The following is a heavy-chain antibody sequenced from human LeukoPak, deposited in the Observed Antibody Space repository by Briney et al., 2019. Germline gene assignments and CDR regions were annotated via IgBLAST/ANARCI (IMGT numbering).Heavy chain of an antibody. V-gene: IGHV3-23*01. J-gene: IGHJ4*02. D-gene: IGHD3-16*02. Sequence: GGSMRLSCAASGFTFSSYAMSWVRRAPGKGLERVSDISGSGGLTYYVDSVKGRFTISRDNSKNTLYLQMNSLRAEDTAVYYCARDLGSYDYVWGSYRYINVRDYWGQGTLVTVSS. CDR3: ARDLGSYDYVWGSYRYINVRDY. CDR1: GFTFSSYA. CDR2: ISGSGGLT.